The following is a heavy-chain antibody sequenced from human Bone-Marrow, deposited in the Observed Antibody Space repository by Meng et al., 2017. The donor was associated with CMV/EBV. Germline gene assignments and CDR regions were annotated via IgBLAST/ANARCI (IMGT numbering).Heavy chain of an antibody. J-gene: IGHJ3*02. CDR1: GFTFSSYE. CDR3: ERAGSSSGAFDI. D-gene: IGHD6-6*01. CDR2: ISSSGSTI. V-gene: IGHV3-48*03. Sequence: GESLKISCAASGFTFSSYEMNWVRQAPGKGLEWVSYISSSGSTIYYADSVKGRFTISRDNSKNTLHLQMNSLRAEDTAMYYCERAGSSSGAFDIWGQGTKVTVSS.